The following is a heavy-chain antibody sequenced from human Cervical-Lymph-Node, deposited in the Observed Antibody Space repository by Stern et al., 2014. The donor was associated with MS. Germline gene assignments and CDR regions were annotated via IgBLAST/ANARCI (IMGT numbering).Heavy chain of an antibody. CDR1: GYTFAGNY. V-gene: IGHV1-2*06. CDR2: INPNSGGT. CDR3: ARERGRAGPAMADY. Sequence: VQLVESGAEVKKPGASVKVSCKTSGYTFAGNYIHWARQAPGQGLQWMGRINPNSGGTNYAQKFQGRVTMTRDTSITTASMELSRLRFDDTAIYYCARERGRAGPAMADYWGQGTLVTVSS. D-gene: IGHD5-18*01. J-gene: IGHJ4*02.